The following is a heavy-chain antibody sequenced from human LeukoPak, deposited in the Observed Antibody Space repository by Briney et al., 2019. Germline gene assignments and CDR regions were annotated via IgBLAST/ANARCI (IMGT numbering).Heavy chain of an antibody. CDR3: ARGFWSGSPSVRYYYYYYMDV. Sequence: SVKVSCKASGGTFSSYAISWVRQAPGQGLDWMGGIIPIFGTANYAQKFQGRVTITTDESTSTAYMELSSLRSEDTAVYYRARGFWSGSPSVRYYYYYYMDVWGKGTTVTVSS. V-gene: IGHV1-69*05. D-gene: IGHD3-3*01. CDR2: IIPIFGTA. CDR1: GGTFSSYA. J-gene: IGHJ6*03.